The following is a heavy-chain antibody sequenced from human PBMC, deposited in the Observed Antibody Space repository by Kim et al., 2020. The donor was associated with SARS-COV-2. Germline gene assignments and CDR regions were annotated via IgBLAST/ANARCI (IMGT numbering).Heavy chain of an antibody. J-gene: IGHJ3*02. D-gene: IGHD2-2*01. CDR1: GYSFTSYW. CDR2: IYPGDSDT. V-gene: IGHV5-51*01. CDR3: ARHPQGGIVVVPAAMSQDAFDI. Sequence: GESLKISCKGSGYSFTSYWIGWVRQMPGKGLEWMGIIYPGDSDTRYSPSFQGQVTISADKSISTAYLQWSSLKASDTAMYYCARHPQGGIVVVPAAMSQDAFDICGQGTMVTVSS.